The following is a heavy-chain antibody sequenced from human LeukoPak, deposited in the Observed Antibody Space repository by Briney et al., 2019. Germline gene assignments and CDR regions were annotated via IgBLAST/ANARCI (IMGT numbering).Heavy chain of an antibody. J-gene: IGHJ3*02. CDR1: GGSITSSSYY. Sequence: PSETLSLTCTVSGGSITSSSYYWGWIRQPPGEGLEWIGSIYYSGSTFYNPSLKSRVTISVDTSKNQFSLKLNSVTAADTAVYYCARRLYWSSRTVAFDIWGQGTMVTVSS. D-gene: IGHD1-26*01. CDR2: IYYSGST. CDR3: ARRLYWSSRTVAFDI. V-gene: IGHV4-39*01.